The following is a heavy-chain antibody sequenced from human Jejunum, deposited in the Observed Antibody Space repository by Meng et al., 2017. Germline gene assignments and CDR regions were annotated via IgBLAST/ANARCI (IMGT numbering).Heavy chain of an antibody. CDR1: GASITSGSYY. J-gene: IGHJ1*01. V-gene: IGHV4-61*02. CDR3: AGLLVRGTIES. Sequence: SETLSLTCSVSGASITSGSYYWSWIRQSAVLGVEWMGRVHTSGTSNYNPSLTGRVSISIDASKNQLSLRLGSVGAADSAVYFCAGLLVRGTIESWGQGTLVTVSS. D-gene: IGHD3-3*01. CDR2: VHTSGTS.